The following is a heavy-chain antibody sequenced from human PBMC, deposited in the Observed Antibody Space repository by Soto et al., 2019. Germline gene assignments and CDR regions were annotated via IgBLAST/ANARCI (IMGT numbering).Heavy chain of an antibody. V-gene: IGHV3-23*01. D-gene: IGHD3-22*01. CDR3: AKDVTFYYANSDSNFDS. CDR1: GFTFSSYA. CDR2: ASGNGGYT. Sequence: PGGSLRLSCAASGFTFSSYAMSWVRQAPGKGLEWVSAASGNGGYTYYADSVQGRFTISRDNSKNTLYLQMNRLGAEDTAVYYCAKDVTFYYANSDSNFDSWAQGNPVTVSS. J-gene: IGHJ4*02.